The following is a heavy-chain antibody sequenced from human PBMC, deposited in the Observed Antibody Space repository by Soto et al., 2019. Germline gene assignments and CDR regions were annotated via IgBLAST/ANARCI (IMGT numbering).Heavy chain of an antibody. D-gene: IGHD2-21*01. Sequence: EVQLLESGGGMVQPGGSLRLSCAASGFTFRNFVMSWVRQAPGKGLEWVSAIRATGGQTFYADSVKGRFTISRDNSKNMLYLQMNSRRDEDTALYFCAQDRGWGVVSPSHDYWGQGTLVTVSS. V-gene: IGHV3-23*01. CDR3: AQDRGWGVVSPSHDY. J-gene: IGHJ4*02. CDR2: IRATGGQT. CDR1: GFTFRNFV.